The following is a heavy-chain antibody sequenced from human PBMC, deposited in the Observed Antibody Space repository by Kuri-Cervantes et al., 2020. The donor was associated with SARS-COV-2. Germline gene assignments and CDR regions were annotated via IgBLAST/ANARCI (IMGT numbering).Heavy chain of an antibody. D-gene: IGHD7-27*01. J-gene: IGHJ3*02. CDR3: ARDREITGAPYDAFDI. CDR1: GYTFTGYD. V-gene: IGHV1-2*02. Sequence: ASVKVSCKASGYTFTGYDMHWVRQAPGQGLEWMGWINPNSGGTNYAQKFQGGVIMTRDTSISTAYMELSRLRSDDTAGYYCARDREITGAPYDAFDIWGQGTMVTVSS. CDR2: INPNSGGT.